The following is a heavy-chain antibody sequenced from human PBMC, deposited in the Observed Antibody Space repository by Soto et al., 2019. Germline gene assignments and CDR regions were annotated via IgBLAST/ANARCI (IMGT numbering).Heavy chain of an antibody. V-gene: IGHV3-74*01. Sequence: GGSLRLSCAVSGFTFSSHWMHWVRQAPGKGLMWVSRINSDGSTTNYADSVKGRFTISRDNAKKTLYLQMNSLRVDDTAVYYCARDSSPYYDFWSGFYTYFDYWRQGALVTVPQ. CDR1: GFTFSSHW. J-gene: IGHJ4*02. D-gene: IGHD3-3*01. CDR3: ARDSSPYYDFWSGFYTYFDY. CDR2: INSDGSTT.